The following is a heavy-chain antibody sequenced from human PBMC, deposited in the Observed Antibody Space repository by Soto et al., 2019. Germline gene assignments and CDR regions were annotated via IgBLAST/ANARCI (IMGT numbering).Heavy chain of an antibody. Sequence: SETLSLTCAVSGGSISSGGYSWTWIRQPPGKGLEWIGYVHHTGSTTYNPSLKTRVNISIDRPNNQFFLTLTSATAADSAVYYCARGLWNDGFQYWGLGILVTVSS. V-gene: IGHV4-30-2*01. J-gene: IGHJ1*01. CDR1: GGSISSGGYS. CDR3: ARGLWNDGFQY. D-gene: IGHD1-1*01. CDR2: VHHTGST.